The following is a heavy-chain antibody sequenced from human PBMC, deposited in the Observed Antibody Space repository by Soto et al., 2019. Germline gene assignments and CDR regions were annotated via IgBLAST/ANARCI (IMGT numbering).Heavy chain of an antibody. CDR3: AMITMIHSFDP. CDR1: GGTFRSTG. CDR2: IIPIVHTA. D-gene: IGHD3-22*01. Sequence: QVQLVQSGAEVKKPGSSVKVSCKASGGTFRSTGISWVRQAPGQGLEGLGGIIPIVHTASYAQTFRGRVTITADESTTTAYMELSSLRSDDTAVYYCAMITMIHSFDPWGQGTLVTVSS. J-gene: IGHJ5*02. V-gene: IGHV1-69*01.